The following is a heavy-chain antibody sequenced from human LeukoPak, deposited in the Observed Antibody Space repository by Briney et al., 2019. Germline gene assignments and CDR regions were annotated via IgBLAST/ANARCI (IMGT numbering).Heavy chain of an antibody. CDR3: ARDNYGDYDY. J-gene: IGHJ4*02. D-gene: IGHD4-17*01. CDR1: GGSISSYY. Sequence: PSETLSLTCTVSGGSISSYYWSWIRQPPGKGLEWIGYIYYSGSTNYNPSLKSRVTISVDTSKNQFSLKPSSVTAADTAVYYCARDNYGDYDYWGQGTLVTVSS. CDR2: IYYSGST. V-gene: IGHV4-59*01.